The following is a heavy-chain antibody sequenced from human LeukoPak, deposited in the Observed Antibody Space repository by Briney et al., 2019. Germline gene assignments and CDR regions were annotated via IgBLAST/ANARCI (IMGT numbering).Heavy chain of an antibody. CDR2: ISSSSSYI. CDR1: GFTFSSYS. V-gene: IGHV3-21*01. D-gene: IGHD3-22*01. CDR3: AKYSDSSGYSRPSDY. J-gene: IGHJ4*02. Sequence: GGSLRLSCAASGFTFSSYSMNWVRQAPGKGLEWVSSISSSSSYIYYADSVKGRFTISRDNAKNSPYLQMNSLRAEDTAVYYRAKYSDSSGYSRPSDYWGQGTLVTVSS.